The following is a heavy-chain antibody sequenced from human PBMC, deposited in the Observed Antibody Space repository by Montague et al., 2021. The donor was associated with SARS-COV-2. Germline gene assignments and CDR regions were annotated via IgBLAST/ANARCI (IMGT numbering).Heavy chain of an antibody. V-gene: IGHV3-30*04. CDR2: ISYDGSNK. D-gene: IGHD3-10*01. CDR3: ASLLLWFGEFRAFDY. J-gene: IGHJ4*02. CDR1: GFTFSSYA. Sequence: SLRRSCAASGFTFSSYAMHWVRQAPGKGLEWVAVISYDGSNKYYADSVKGRFTISRDNSKNTLYLQMNSLRAEDTAVYYCASLLLWFGEFRAFDYWGQGTLVTVSS.